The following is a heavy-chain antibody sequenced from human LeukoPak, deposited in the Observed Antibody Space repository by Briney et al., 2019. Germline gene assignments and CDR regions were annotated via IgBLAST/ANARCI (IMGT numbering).Heavy chain of an antibody. Sequence: AGGSLRLSCAASGFTFSTYGMHWVRQAPGKGLEWVAFIRYDGSNKYYADSVKGRFTISRDNSKNTLYLQMNSLRAEDTAVYYCAKDIFIAAAAPRELDYWGQGTLVTVSS. J-gene: IGHJ4*02. CDR3: AKDIFIAAAAPRELDY. CDR2: IRYDGSNK. D-gene: IGHD6-13*01. V-gene: IGHV3-30*02. CDR1: GFTFSTYG.